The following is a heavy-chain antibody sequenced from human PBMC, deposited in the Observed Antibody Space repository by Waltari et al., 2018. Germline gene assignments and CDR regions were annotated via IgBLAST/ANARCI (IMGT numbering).Heavy chain of an antibody. CDR2: IRSKAYGGTT. J-gene: IGHJ4*02. D-gene: IGHD3-22*01. Sequence: EVQLVESGGGLVQPGWSLRLSCTASGFTFGDYAMSWFRQAPGTGLEWVGFIRSKAYGGTTEYAASVKGRFTISRDDSKSIAYLQMNSLKTEDTAVYYCTRNRDYYDSSGSPHFDYWGQGTLVTVSS. V-gene: IGHV3-49*03. CDR3: TRNRDYYDSSGSPHFDY. CDR1: GFTFGDYA.